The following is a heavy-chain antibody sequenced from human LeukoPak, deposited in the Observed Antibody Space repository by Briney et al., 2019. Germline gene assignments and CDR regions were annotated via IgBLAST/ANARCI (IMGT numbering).Heavy chain of an antibody. Sequence: PSETLSLTCNVSGGSISNSPYYWGWIRQPPGKGLEWIGSMHYSGTTYHNPSLRSRVTISVDTSKIQFSLRLISVTAADTAVYYCARNDRGRPADYWGQGTLVTVSS. J-gene: IGHJ4*02. CDR3: ARNDRGRPADY. V-gene: IGHV4-39*01. CDR1: GGSISNSPYY. CDR2: MHYSGTT. D-gene: IGHD1-26*01.